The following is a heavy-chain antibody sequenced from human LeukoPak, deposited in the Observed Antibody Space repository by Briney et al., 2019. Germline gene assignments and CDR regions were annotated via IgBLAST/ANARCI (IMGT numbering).Heavy chain of an antibody. J-gene: IGHJ4*02. CDR3: ARDLAAGTGGFDY. V-gene: IGHV4-59*01. CDR1: GGSINSYY. D-gene: IGHD6-13*01. Sequence: SETLSLTCTVSGGSINSYYWSWIRQPPGKGLEWIGYIYYSGSTNYNPSLKSRVTISVDTSKNQFSLKLSSVTAADTAVYYCARDLAAGTGGFDYWGQGTLVTVSS. CDR2: IYYSGST.